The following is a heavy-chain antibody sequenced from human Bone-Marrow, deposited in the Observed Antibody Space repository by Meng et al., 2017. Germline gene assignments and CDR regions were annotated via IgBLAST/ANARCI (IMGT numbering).Heavy chain of an antibody. Sequence: QVKHQQWDAGLFKPTETLSVTCSVYGGSFSGYYWSWIRQPPGKVLEWIGDINHSGSTNYNPSLKCRVTISVGTSKNQFSLKLSSVTAADTAVYYCAVKDYTFWSGYSSYYWGQGTLVTVSS. CDR3: AVKDYTFWSGYSSYY. V-gene: IGHV4-34*01. CDR1: GGSFSGYY. CDR2: INHSGST. D-gene: IGHD3-3*01. J-gene: IGHJ4*02.